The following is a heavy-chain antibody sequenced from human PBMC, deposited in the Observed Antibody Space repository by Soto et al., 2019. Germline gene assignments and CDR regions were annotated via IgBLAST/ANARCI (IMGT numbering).Heavy chain of an antibody. Sequence: EVQLVESGGGLVQPGGSLRLSCAASGFTFSSYWMHWVRQVPGKGLVWVSRINPDASSIMYADSVKGRFTISKDDAKNTLYLQVNSLRAEDTAVYYYVRGGSANHYGLFDYWGQGTLVTVSS. J-gene: IGHJ4*02. CDR2: INPDASSI. D-gene: IGHD1-26*01. V-gene: IGHV3-74*03. CDR1: GFTFSSYW. CDR3: VRGGSANHYGLFDY.